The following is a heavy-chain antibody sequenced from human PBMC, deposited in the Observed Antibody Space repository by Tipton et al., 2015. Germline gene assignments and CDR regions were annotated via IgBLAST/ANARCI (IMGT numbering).Heavy chain of an antibody. J-gene: IGHJ6*02. CDR1: GFTFSFYV. V-gene: IGHV3-23*04. CDR2: ISSNGGRT. CDR3: AKKYSTSWDYSYHFGLDV. D-gene: IGHD2-2*01. Sequence: QLVQSGGGLIQPGGSLRLSCSASGFTFSFYVMNWVRQAPGKGLEWVSGISSNGGRTYYADSVTGRFTISRDNSKNTLYLQMNSLRAEDTAVYFCAKKYSTSWDYSYHFGLDVWGQGTTVTVSS.